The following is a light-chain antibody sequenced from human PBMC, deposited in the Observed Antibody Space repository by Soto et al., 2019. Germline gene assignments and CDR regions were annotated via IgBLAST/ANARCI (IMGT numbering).Light chain of an antibody. J-gene: IGKJ1*01. Sequence: DIQMTQSPSTLSASVGDGVPITCRASRGISSWLAWYQQKPGKAPKLLIYKPSSLESGVPSRFSGSGSGTEFTLTSSSLQPDYFATYYCQQYNSYWTFGQGTKVEIK. CDR3: QQYNSYWT. CDR2: KPS. V-gene: IGKV1-5*03. CDR1: RGISSW.